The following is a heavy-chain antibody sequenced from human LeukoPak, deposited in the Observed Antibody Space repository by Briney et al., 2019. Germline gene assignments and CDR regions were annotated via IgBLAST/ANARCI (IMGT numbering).Heavy chain of an antibody. V-gene: IGHV3-21*01. D-gene: IGHD3-22*01. Sequence: TGGSLRLSCAASGFTFSSYSMNWVRQAPGKGLEWVSSISSSSSYIYYADSVKGRYTISRDNAKNSLYLQMNSLRAEDTAVYYCARDGSYYDSSGYPYDAFDIWGQGTMVTVSS. CDR3: ARDGSYYDSSGYPYDAFDI. CDR1: GFTFSSYS. CDR2: ISSSSSYI. J-gene: IGHJ3*02.